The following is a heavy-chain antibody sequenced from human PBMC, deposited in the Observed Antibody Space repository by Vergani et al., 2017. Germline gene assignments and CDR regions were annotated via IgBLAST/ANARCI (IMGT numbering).Heavy chain of an antibody. CDR3: ARCEATSGAFDI. D-gene: IGHD5-12*01. J-gene: IGHJ3*02. V-gene: IGHV4-39*07. CDR1: GGSISSSSYY. CDR2: IYYSGST. Sequence: QLQLQESGPGLVKPSETLSLTCTVSGGSISSSSYYWGWIRQPPGKGLEWIGSIYYSGSTYYNPSLKSRVTISVDTSKNQFSLKLSSVTAADTAVYYCARCEATSGAFDIWGQGTMVTVSS.